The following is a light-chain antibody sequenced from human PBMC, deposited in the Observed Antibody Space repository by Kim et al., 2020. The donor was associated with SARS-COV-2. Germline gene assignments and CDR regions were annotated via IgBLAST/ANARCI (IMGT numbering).Light chain of an antibody. Sequence: DIQMTQSPSSLSASVGDRVTITFRTSQSISRHLNWYHQKPGRAPKLLIYAASTLQGGVPSRFSGSGSETDFTLTISSLQPEDFGTYFCQQSYNTPFTKGPGTKVDIK. CDR3: QQSYNTPFT. J-gene: IGKJ3*01. CDR1: QSISRH. V-gene: IGKV1-39*01. CDR2: AAS.